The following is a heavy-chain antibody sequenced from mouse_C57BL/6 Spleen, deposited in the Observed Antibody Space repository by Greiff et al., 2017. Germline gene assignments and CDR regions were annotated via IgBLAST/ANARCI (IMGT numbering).Heavy chain of an antibody. CDR2: IDPETGGT. J-gene: IGHJ2*01. CDR1: GYTFTDYE. V-gene: IGHV1-15*01. CDR3: TTVGRLY. D-gene: IGHD1-1*01. Sequence: VQLVESGAELVRPGASVTLSCKASGYTFTDYEMHWVKQTPVHGLEWIGAIDPETGGTAYNQKFKGKAILTADKSSSTAYMELRSLTSEDSAVYYCTTVGRLYWGQGTTLTVSS.